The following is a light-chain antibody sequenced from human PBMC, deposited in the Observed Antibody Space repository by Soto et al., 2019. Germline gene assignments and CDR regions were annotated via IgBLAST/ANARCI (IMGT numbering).Light chain of an antibody. CDR1: SSDVGGHNS. J-gene: IGLJ1*01. Sequence: QSMLTQPASVSGSPGQSITISCTGTSSDVGGHNSVSWYRQDPGKAPKLMIYDVSNRPSGVSDRFSGSKSGNTASLTISGLQIEDEADYYCSSFTSSVTYVFGTRTKVTVL. V-gene: IGLV2-14*01. CDR3: SSFTSSVTYV. CDR2: DVS.